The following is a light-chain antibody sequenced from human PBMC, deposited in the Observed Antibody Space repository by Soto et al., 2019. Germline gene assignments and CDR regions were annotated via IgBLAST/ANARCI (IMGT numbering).Light chain of an antibody. J-gene: IGKJ1*01. Sequence: AIQMTQSPSSLSASVGDRVTITCRSSQGIRADLGWYQQEPVEAPKLLIYGTSTLHTGVPSRFSGSGSVADFTLTISSLQPDDFATYYCLQDYDYPRTFGQGTKVEIK. V-gene: IGKV1-6*01. CDR1: QGIRAD. CDR3: LQDYDYPRT. CDR2: GTS.